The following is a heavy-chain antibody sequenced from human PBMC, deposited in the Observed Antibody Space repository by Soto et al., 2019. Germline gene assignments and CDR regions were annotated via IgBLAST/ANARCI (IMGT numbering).Heavy chain of an antibody. CDR3: AAESITGAHYGMDV. Sequence: RASVKVSCKASGFTFTSSAVQWVRQARGQRLEWIGWIVVGSGNTNYAQKFQERVTITRDMSTSTAYMELSSLRSEDTAVYYCAAESITGAHYGMDVWGQGTTVTVSS. CDR2: IVVGSGNT. J-gene: IGHJ6*02. V-gene: IGHV1-58*01. CDR1: GFTFTSSA. D-gene: IGHD1-20*01.